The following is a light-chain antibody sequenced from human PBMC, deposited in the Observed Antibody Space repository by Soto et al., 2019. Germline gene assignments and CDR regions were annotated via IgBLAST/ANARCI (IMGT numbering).Light chain of an antibody. Sequence: QSVLTQPPSVSGDPGQRVTISCTGSSSNIGAGYDVHWYQQLPGTAPKLLIYGDSNRPSGVPDRFSGSKSGTSASLAITGLQDEDEADYYCQSFDSSLSVLWVLGGGTKLTVL. V-gene: IGLV1-40*01. CDR2: GDS. CDR3: QSFDSSLSVLWV. J-gene: IGLJ3*02. CDR1: SSNIGAGYD.